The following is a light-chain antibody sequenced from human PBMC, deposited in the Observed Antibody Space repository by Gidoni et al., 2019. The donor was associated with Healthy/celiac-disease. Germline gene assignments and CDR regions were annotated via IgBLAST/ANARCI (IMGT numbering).Light chain of an antibody. CDR3: QQYYSTPHT. CDR1: QSVLYSSNNRNY. V-gene: IGKV4-1*01. Sequence: DIVMTQSPDSLAVSLGERATINCKSSQSVLYSSNNRNYLAWYQQKPLQPPKLLIYWASTRESGVPDRFSGSGSGTDFTLTISSLQAEDVAVYYCQQYYSTPHTFGQGTKLEIK. CDR2: WAS. J-gene: IGKJ2*01.